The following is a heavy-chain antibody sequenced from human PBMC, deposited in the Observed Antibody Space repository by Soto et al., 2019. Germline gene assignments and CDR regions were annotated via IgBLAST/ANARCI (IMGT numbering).Heavy chain of an antibody. CDR3: ARATSVDAY. CDR2: IKQDGSEK. D-gene: IGHD5-12*01. Sequence: EVQLVESGGDLVQPGGSLRLSCAASGFAFSGYWMSWVRHAPGKGLEGVANIKQDGSEKYYVDSVKGRFTISRDNAKNSLYLQMNSLRVEVMAVYYCARATSVDAYWGQGTLVTVSS. V-gene: IGHV3-7*01. J-gene: IGHJ4*02. CDR1: GFAFSGYW.